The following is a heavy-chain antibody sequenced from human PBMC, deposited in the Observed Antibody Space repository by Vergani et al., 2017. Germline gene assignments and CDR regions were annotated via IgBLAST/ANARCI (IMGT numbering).Heavy chain of an antibody. CDR3: ARAPLESRGSDYYYGMDV. J-gene: IGHJ6*02. V-gene: IGHV1-69*04. D-gene: IGHD3-10*01. Sequence: QVQLVQSGAEVKKPGSSVKVSCKASGGTFSSYAISWVRQAPGQGLEWMGRIIPILGIANYAQKFQGRVTITADKSTSTAYMELSSLRSEDTAVYYCARAPLESRGSDYYYGMDVWGQGTTVTVSS. CDR2: IIPILGIA. CDR1: GGTFSSYA.